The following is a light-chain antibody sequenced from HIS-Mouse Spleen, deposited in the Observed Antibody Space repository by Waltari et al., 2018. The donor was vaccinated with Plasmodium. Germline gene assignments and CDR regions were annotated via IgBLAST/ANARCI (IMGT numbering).Light chain of an antibody. CDR2: AAS. V-gene: IGKV1-9*01. CDR3: EQLNSYPHT. CDR1: QGISSY. J-gene: IGKJ2*01. Sequence: DIQLTQSPSFLSASVGDRVTITFRASQGISSYLAWYQQKPGKAPKLLIYAASTLQSVVPSRFSGSGSGTEFTLTISSLQPEDFATYYCEQLNSYPHTFGQGTKLEIK.